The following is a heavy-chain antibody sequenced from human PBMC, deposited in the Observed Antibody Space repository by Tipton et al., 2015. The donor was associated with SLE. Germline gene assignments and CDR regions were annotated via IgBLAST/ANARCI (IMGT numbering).Heavy chain of an antibody. J-gene: IGHJ4*02. CDR1: GFTFSSYA. CDR2: IYSGGST. Sequence: SLRLSCAASGFTFSSYAMSWVRQAPGRGLEWASLIYSGGSTYYADSVKGRFTISRDNSKNTLYLQMNSLRAEDTAVYYCAKDRGSSSDYWGQGTLVTVSS. D-gene: IGHD6-6*01. V-gene: IGHV3-23*03. CDR3: AKDRGSSSDY.